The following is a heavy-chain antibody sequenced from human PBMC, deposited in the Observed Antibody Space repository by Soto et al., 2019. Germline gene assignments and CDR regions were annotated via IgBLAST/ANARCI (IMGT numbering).Heavy chain of an antibody. CDR3: ASPYYHILPGYSFAF. V-gene: IGHV1-18*04. CDR1: GYPFINFY. J-gene: IGHJ4*02. Sequence: GASVKVSCKASGYPFINFYIHWVRLVPGQGLEWMGWISAYNGNTNYAQKLQGRVTMTTDTSTSTAYMELRSLRSDDTAVYYCASPYYHILPGYSFAFGGKGALVTVSS. CDR2: ISAYNGNT. D-gene: IGHD3-9*01.